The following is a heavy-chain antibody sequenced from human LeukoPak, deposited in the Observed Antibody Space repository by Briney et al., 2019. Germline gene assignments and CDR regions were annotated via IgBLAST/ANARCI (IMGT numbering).Heavy chain of an antibody. Sequence: GGSLRLSCAASGFTFSSYNMNWVRQAPGKGLEWVSSITSSSNYIYYADSVKGRFTISRDNAKNSLYLQMNSLRAEDATVYYCARDCWDYGSGSYCGIDYWGQGTLVTVSS. CDR2: ITSSSNYI. V-gene: IGHV3-21*03. CDR3: ARDCWDYGSGSYCGIDY. D-gene: IGHD3-10*01. CDR1: GFTFSSYN. J-gene: IGHJ4*02.